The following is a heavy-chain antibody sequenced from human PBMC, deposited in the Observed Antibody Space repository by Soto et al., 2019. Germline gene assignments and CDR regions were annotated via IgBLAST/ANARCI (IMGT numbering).Heavy chain of an antibody. Sequence: PSETLSLTCTVSGGSISRSSYYWGRIRQPPGKGLEWIGSIYYSGSTYYNPSLKSRVTISVDTSKNQFSLKLSSVTAADTAVYYCACIFSGGYGYGFYYYGMDVWGQGTTVT. CDR1: GGSISRSSYY. V-gene: IGHV4-39*01. CDR3: ACIFSGGYGYGFYYYGMDV. CDR2: IYYSGST. D-gene: IGHD5-18*01. J-gene: IGHJ6*02.